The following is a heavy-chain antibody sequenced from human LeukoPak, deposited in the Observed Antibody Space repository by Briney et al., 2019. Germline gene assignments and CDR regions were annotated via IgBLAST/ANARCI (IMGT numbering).Heavy chain of an antibody. CDR3: ARESYWGSSGKGFDY. CDR1: GCTFTAYS. V-gene: IGHV3-48*02. Sequence: PGGSLRLSCSASGCTFTAYSMNWFRLAPGEGLQWVSYIDKTSTKIYYADSVKGRFSISRDNAKNSLSLQMNSLRDEDTAVYYCARESYWGSSGKGFDYWGQGTPVTVSS. J-gene: IGHJ4*02. CDR2: IDKTSTKI. D-gene: IGHD7-27*01.